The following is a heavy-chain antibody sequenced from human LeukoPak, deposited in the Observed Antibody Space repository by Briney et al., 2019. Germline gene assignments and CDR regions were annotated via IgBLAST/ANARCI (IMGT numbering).Heavy chain of an antibody. CDR2: ISGSGGST. CDR3: AQDLFYYDTSGPGWFDP. D-gene: IGHD3-22*01. CDR1: GFTFSSYA. V-gene: IGHV3-23*01. J-gene: IGHJ5*02. Sequence: GGSLRLSCAASGFTFSSYAMSWVRQAPGKGLEWVSAISGSGGSTYYADSVEGRFIISRDNFKNSLYLQMNSLRAEDTAVYYCAQDLFYYDTSGPGWFDPWGRGTLVTVSS.